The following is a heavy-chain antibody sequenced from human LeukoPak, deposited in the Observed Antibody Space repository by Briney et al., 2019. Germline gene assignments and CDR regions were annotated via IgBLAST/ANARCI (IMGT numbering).Heavy chain of an antibody. CDR3: ASGWDYGDSNNAFDI. Sequence: GGSLRPSCAASGFTFSSYWMHWVRQAPGKGLVWVSRINSDGSSTSYADSVKGRFTISRDNAKNTLYLQMNSLRAEDTAVYYCASGWDYGDSNNAFDIWGQGTMVTVSS. V-gene: IGHV3-74*01. D-gene: IGHD4-17*01. CDR1: GFTFSSYW. CDR2: INSDGSST. J-gene: IGHJ3*02.